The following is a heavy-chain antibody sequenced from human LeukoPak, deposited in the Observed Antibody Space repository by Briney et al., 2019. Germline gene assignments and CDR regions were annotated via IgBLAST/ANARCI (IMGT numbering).Heavy chain of an antibody. D-gene: IGHD3-9*01. J-gene: IGHJ6*03. CDR3: ARESSRYFDWPYYMDV. Sequence: PSETLSLTCTVSGGSINNYYWSWIRQPPGKGLEWIGYIIYSGSTNYNPSLKSRVTISVDTSKNHFPLKLSSVTAADTAVYYCARESSRYFDWPYYMDVWGKGTTVTVSS. CDR2: IIYSGST. CDR1: GGSINNYY. V-gene: IGHV4-59*01.